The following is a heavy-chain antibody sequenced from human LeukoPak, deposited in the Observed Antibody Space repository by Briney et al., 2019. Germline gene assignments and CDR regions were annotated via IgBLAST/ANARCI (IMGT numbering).Heavy chain of an antibody. CDR3: AKVSRIAVALYYFDY. V-gene: IGHV3-23*01. CDR1: GFTFSSYA. J-gene: IGHJ4*02. D-gene: IGHD6-19*01. CDR2: ISGSGSST. Sequence: GGSLRLSCAASGFTFSSYAMTWVRQAPGRGLEWVSTISGSGSSTYYADSVKGRFTTSRDNSKNTLYLQMNSLRAEDTALYFCAKVSRIAVALYYFDYWGQGTLVTVSS.